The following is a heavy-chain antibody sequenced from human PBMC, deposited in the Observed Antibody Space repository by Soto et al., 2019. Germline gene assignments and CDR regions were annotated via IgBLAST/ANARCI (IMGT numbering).Heavy chain of an antibody. V-gene: IGHV5-51*01. J-gene: IGHJ6*02. CDR2: IYPGDSDT. D-gene: IGHD5-12*01. CDR1: GYSFTCYW. Sequence: GESLKISCKGSGYSFTCYWIGWVRQMPGKGLEWMGIIYPGDSDTRYSPSFQGQVTISADKSISTAYLQWSSLKASDTAMYYCARLYSGYYYYYGMDVWGQGTTVTVSS. CDR3: ARLYSGYYYYYGMDV.